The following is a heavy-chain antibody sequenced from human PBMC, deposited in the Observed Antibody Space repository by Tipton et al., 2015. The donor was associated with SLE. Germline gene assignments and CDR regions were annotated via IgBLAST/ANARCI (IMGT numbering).Heavy chain of an antibody. CDR3: VRDGRHESSNWYWFDP. J-gene: IGHJ5*02. V-gene: IGHV1-46*01. D-gene: IGHD6-13*01. CDR2: INTSGGST. CDR1: GYTFTNYH. Sequence: QLVQSGAEVKKPGASVRVSCKASGYTFTNYHMHWVRQAPGQGLEWMGIINTSGGSTNYAQKFQGRVTMTRDTATSTVYMELTSLRSEDTAVYYCVRDGRHESSNWYWFDPWGQGTLVTVSS.